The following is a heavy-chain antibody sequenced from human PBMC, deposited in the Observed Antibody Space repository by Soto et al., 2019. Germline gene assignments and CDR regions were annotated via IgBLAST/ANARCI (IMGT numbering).Heavy chain of an antibody. CDR1: GYTFTSYD. J-gene: IGHJ6*02. Sequence: ASVKVSCKASGYTFTSYDINWVRQATGQGLEWMGWMNPNSGNTGYAQKFQGRVTMTRNTSISTAYMELSSLRSEDTAVYYCARVMGREGSSSVPYYYYGMDVWGQGTTVTV. CDR3: ARVMGREGSSSVPYYYYGMDV. V-gene: IGHV1-8*01. D-gene: IGHD6-6*01. CDR2: MNPNSGNT.